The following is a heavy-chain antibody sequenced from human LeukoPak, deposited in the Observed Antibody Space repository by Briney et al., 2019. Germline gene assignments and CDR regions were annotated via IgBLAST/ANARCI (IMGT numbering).Heavy chain of an antibody. CDR2: IYSSGST. CDR1: GGSISSYY. J-gene: IGHJ4*02. V-gene: IGHV4-59*01. D-gene: IGHD4-17*01. Sequence: SETLYLTCTVSGGSISSYYWSWIRQPPGKGLEWIGYIYSSGSTNYNPSLKSRVTISVDTSKNQFSLKLSSVIAADTAVYYCARGGPPTVTRFDYWGQGILVTVSS. CDR3: ARGGPPTVTRFDY.